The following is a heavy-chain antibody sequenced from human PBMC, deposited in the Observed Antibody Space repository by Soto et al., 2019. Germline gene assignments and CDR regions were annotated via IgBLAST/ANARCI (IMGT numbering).Heavy chain of an antibody. Sequence: VAVIWYDGSDKFHADSVKGRFTISRDNPKNTLYLQMNSLRAEDTAVYYCARGVWAYCSSTSCYSFDYWGQGTLVTVSS. V-gene: IGHV3-33*01. J-gene: IGHJ4*02. CDR2: IWYDGSDK. CDR3: ARGVWAYCSSTSCYSFDY. D-gene: IGHD2-2*01.